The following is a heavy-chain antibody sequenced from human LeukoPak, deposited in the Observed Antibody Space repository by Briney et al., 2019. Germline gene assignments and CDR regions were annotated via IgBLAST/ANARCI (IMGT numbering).Heavy chain of an antibody. V-gene: IGHV5-51*01. J-gene: IGHJ3*02. CDR3: ARLYYDGSGYFNI. CDR2: IYPGDSDT. D-gene: IGHD3-22*01. Sequence: GESLKISCKGSGYSFTNYWIAWVRQMPGKGLEWMGIIYPGDSDTRYSPSFQGQVTISADKSISTAYLQWSSLEASDTAMYYCARLYYDGSGYFNIWGQGTMVTVSS. CDR1: GYSFTNYW.